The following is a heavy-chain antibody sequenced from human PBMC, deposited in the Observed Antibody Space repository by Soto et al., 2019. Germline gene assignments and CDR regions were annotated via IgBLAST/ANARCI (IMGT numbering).Heavy chain of an antibody. CDR1: GGSISSSSYY. CDR2: IYYSGST. CDR3: ARHNGYVPLFAPREVDY. D-gene: IGHD5-12*01. V-gene: IGHV4-39*01. J-gene: IGHJ4*02. Sequence: QLQLQESGPGLVKPSETLSLTCTVSGGSISSSSYYWGWIRQPPGKGLEWIGSIYYSGSTYYNPSLKSRVTISVDTSKNQFSLKLSSVTAADTAVYYCARHNGYVPLFAPREVDYWGQGTLVTVSS.